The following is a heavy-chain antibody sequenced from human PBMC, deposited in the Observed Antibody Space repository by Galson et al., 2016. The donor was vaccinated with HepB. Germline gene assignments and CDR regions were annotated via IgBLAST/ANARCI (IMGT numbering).Heavy chain of an antibody. Sequence: SLRLSCAASGFTFSSSSMNWVRQAPGTGLEWVSGISGNGEDTYYTDSVKGRFTISKDNSKNTLYLQMDSLRVEDTAMYYCGKGGAYDHWGQGTAVTVSS. CDR2: ISGNGEDT. CDR3: GKGGAYDH. CDR1: GFTFSSSS. J-gene: IGHJ4*02. V-gene: IGHV3-23*01.